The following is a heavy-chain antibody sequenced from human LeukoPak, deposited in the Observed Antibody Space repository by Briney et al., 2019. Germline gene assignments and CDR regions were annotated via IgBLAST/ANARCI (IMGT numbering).Heavy chain of an antibody. D-gene: IGHD6-6*01. J-gene: IGHJ4*02. CDR2: ISSSSSYI. CDR1: GFTVSSNY. Sequence: AGGSLRLSCAASGFTVSSNYMSWVRQAPGKGLEWVSSISSSSSYIYYADSVKGRFTISRDNAKNSLYLQMNSLRAEDTAVYYCAGRHSSSSGCSWGQGTLVTVSS. CDR3: AGRHSSSSGCS. V-gene: IGHV3-21*01.